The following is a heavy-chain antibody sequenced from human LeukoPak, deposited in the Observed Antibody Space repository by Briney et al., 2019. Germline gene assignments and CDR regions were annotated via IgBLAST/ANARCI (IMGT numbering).Heavy chain of an antibody. CDR1: GGTLSSYA. Sequence: ASVKVSCKASGGTLSSYAISWVRQAPGQGLEWMGGIIPIFGTANYAQKFQGRVTITTDESTSTAYMELSSLRSEDTAVYYCARGWATVTDNWFDPWGQGTLVTVSS. CDR3: ARGWATVTDNWFDP. V-gene: IGHV1-69*05. J-gene: IGHJ5*02. D-gene: IGHD4-11*01. CDR2: IIPIFGTA.